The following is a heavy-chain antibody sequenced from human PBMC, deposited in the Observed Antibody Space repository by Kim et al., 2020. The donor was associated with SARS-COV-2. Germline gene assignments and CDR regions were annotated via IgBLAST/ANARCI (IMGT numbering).Heavy chain of an antibody. CDR2: ISYDGSNK. J-gene: IGHJ4*02. Sequence: GGSLRLSCAASGFTFSSYAMHWVRQAPGKGLEWVAVISYDGSNKYYADSVKGRFTISRDNSKNTLYLQMNSLRAEDTAVYYCARNLPSGGYSYGYSPDYWGQGTLVTVSS. D-gene: IGHD5-18*01. V-gene: IGHV3-30*04. CDR1: GFTFSSYA. CDR3: ARNLPSGGYSYGYSPDY.